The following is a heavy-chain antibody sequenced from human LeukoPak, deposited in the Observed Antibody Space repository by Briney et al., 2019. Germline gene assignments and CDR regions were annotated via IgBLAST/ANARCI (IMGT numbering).Heavy chain of an antibody. CDR2: IFGSGGSP. CDR1: GFTFGSHA. Sequence: GGSLRLSCEASGFTFGSHAMYWVRQAPGKGLEWVAGIFGSGGSPHYADPVKGRFTISRNNSRNTVYLQINSLRAEDTAVYYCGKTTVGYSSGQKPAWPVDYWGQGTLVTVSS. V-gene: IGHV3-23*01. D-gene: IGHD5-18*01. J-gene: IGHJ4*02. CDR3: GKTTVGYSSGQKPAWPVDY.